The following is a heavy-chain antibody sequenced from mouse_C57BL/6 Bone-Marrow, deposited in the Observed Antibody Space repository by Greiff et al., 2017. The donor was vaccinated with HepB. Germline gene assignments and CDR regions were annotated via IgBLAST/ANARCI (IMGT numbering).Heavy chain of an antibody. J-gene: IGHJ3*01. CDR1: GYTFTDYY. V-gene: IGHV1-19*01. CDR3: ARSHDGYYIAY. Sequence: EVQLQQSGPVLVKPGASVKMSCKASGYTFTDYYMNWVKQSHGKSLEWIGVINPYNGGTSYNQKFKGKSTLTVDKSSSTAYMQLSSLTSEDSAVYYCARSHDGYYIAYWGQGTLVTVSA. CDR2: INPYNGGT. D-gene: IGHD2-3*01.